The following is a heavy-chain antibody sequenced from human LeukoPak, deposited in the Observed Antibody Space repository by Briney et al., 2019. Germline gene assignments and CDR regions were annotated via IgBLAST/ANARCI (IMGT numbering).Heavy chain of an antibody. J-gene: IGHJ4*02. CDR3: ARVVAVADYYFDY. D-gene: IGHD6-19*01. V-gene: IGHV4-34*01. CDR1: GGSFSGYY. Sequence: SETLSLTCAVYGGSFSGYYWSWIRQPPGKGLEWIGEINHSGSTNYNPSLKSRVTISVDTSKNQFSLKLSSVTAADTAVYYCARVVAVADYYFDYWGQGTLVTVSS. CDR2: INHSGST.